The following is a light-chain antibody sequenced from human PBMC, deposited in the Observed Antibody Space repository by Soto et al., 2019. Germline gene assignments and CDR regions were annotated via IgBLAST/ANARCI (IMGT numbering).Light chain of an antibody. Sequence: QSVLTQPASVSGSPGQSITISCTGTSSDIGGYNYVSWYQQHPGKGPKLMIYDVSSRPSGVSHRFSGSKSGDTASLTISGLQADDEADYYCSSYTSFSTVVFVGGTKVTVL. J-gene: IGLJ2*01. V-gene: IGLV2-14*03. CDR1: SSDIGGYNY. CDR3: SSYTSFSTVV. CDR2: DVS.